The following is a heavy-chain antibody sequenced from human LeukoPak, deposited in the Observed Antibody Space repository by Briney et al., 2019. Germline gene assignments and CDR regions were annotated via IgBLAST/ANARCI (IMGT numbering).Heavy chain of an antibody. CDR3: AKGPGVITLSFDP. J-gene: IGHJ5*02. CDR2: ITTGDGNT. Sequence: PGGSLRLSCTASGFTFSSYTMTWVRQAPGKGLKWVSTITTGDGNTYYADSVKGRFTISRDNSKNTLYLQMNSLRAEDTAVYYCAKGPGVITLSFDPWGQGTLVTVSS. V-gene: IGHV3-23*01. CDR1: GFTFSSYT. D-gene: IGHD3-22*01.